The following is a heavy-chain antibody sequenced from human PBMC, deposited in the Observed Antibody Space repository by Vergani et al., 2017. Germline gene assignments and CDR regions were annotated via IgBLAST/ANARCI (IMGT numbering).Heavy chain of an antibody. CDR2: IYYSGST. J-gene: IGHJ4*02. Sequence: QVQLQESGPGLVKPSQTLSLTCTVSGGSISSGDYYWSWIRQPPGKGLGWIGYIYYSGSTSYNPSLKSRVTIAVDTSKNQFSLKLSSVTAADTAVYYCARGMVAATFDYWGQGTLVTVSS. CDR3: ARGMVAATFDY. D-gene: IGHD2-15*01. V-gene: IGHV4-30-4*01. CDR1: GGSISSGDYY.